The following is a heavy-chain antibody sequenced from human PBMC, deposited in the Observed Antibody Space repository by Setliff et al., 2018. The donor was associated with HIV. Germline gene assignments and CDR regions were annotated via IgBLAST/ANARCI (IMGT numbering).Heavy chain of an antibody. V-gene: IGHV1-18*03. CDR3: ARRGVFDAFDI. CDR2: ISAYNGDT. CDR1: GYTFTGYA. Sequence: ASVKVSCKASGYTFTGYAISWVRQVPGQGLEWLGGISAYNGDTNYAQKVQGRVSMTIDTYTSTAYMELRSLGSDDMAVYYCARRGVFDAFDIWGQGTMVTVSS. J-gene: IGHJ3*02. D-gene: IGHD6-13*01.